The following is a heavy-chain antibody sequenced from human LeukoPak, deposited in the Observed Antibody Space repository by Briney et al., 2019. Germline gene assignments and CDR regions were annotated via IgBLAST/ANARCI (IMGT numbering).Heavy chain of an antibody. V-gene: IGHV3-30-3*01. D-gene: IGHD3-22*01. J-gene: IGHJ4*02. CDR1: GFTFSSYA. Sequence: GGSLRLSCAAPGFTFSSYAMHWVRQAPGKGLEWVAVISYDGSNKYYADSVKGRFTISRDNSKNTLYLQMNSLRAEDTAVYYCASYDSSGYYFDYWGQGTLVTVSS. CDR2: ISYDGSNK. CDR3: ASYDSSGYYFDY.